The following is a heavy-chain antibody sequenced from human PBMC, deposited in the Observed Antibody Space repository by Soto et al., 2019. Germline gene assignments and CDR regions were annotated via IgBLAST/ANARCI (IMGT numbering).Heavy chain of an antibody. CDR3: ARASQGDPAFDV. V-gene: IGHV1-8*01. J-gene: IGHJ3*01. CDR2: VNPNSGDT. Sequence: ASVKVSCKASGYTFTSYDFNWVRQAPGQGLEWMGWVNPNSGDTDYAQKFQGRVTMTRNTSIRTAYMELSSLRSEDTAVYYCARASQGDPAFDVWGQGTMVTVS. D-gene: IGHD3-16*01. CDR1: GYTFTSYD.